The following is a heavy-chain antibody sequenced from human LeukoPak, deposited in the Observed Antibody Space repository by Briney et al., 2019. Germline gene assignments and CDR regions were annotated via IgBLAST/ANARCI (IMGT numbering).Heavy chain of an antibody. Sequence: EASVKVSCKASGGTFSSYAISWVRQAPGRGLEWMGGIIPIFGTANYAQKFQGRVTITADESTSTAYMELSSLRSEDTAVYYCARGPVAGTLSSYYYGMDVWGQGTTVTVSS. CDR2: IIPIFGTA. V-gene: IGHV1-69*13. CDR3: ARGPVAGTLSSYYYGMDV. J-gene: IGHJ6*02. CDR1: GGTFSSYA. D-gene: IGHD6-19*01.